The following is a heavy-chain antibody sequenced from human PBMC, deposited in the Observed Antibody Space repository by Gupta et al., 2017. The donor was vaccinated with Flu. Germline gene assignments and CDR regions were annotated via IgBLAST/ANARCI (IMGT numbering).Heavy chain of an antibody. CDR2: ISGGTT. V-gene: IGHV3-23*01. J-gene: IGHJ1*01. Sequence: EVQLLESGGDLAQPGGSLRLSCAASGFTFSAFGMRWVRQAPGKGLEWVSTISGGTTLEADSVKGRFTISRETSNNTLFLQMIRLRAEDTAVYYGVKDAGYAEYAFWGQGTLVTVSS. D-gene: IGHD5-18*01. CDR1: GFTFSAFG. CDR3: VKDAGYAEYAF.